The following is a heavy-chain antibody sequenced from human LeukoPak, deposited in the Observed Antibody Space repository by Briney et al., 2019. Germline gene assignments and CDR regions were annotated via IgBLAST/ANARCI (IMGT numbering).Heavy chain of an antibody. J-gene: IGHJ6*03. V-gene: IGHV4-39*07. CDR2: INHSGST. CDR3: ARVSYYYYYYMDV. CDR1: GGSISSSSYY. D-gene: IGHD3-22*01. Sequence: SETLSLTCTVSGGSISSSSYYWSWIRQPPGKGLEWIGEINHSGSTNYNPSLKSRVTISVDTSKNQFSLKLSSVTAADTAVYYCARVSYYYYYYMDVWGKGTTVTISS.